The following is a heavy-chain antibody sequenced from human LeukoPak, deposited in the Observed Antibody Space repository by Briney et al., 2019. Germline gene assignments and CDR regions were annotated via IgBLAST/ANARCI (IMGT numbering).Heavy chain of an antibody. CDR3: TLRGSYYPHFDY. CDR2: IKSKTDGGTT. J-gene: IGHJ4*02. Sequence: PGGSLRLSCAVSEFSFTNAWMSWVRQAPGKGLEWVGRIKSKTDGGTTDYAAPVKGRFTISRDDSKNTLYLQMNSLKTEDTAVYYCTLRGSYYPHFDYWGQGTLVTVSS. CDR1: EFSFTNAW. D-gene: IGHD1-26*01. V-gene: IGHV3-15*01.